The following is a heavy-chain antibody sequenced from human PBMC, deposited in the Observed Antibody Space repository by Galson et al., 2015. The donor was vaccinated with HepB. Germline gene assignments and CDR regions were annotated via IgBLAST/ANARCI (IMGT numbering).Heavy chain of an antibody. CDR3: ARSPLITMVRGVMFDP. J-gene: IGHJ5*02. V-gene: IGHV1-3*01. Sequence: SVKVSCKASGYTFTSYAMHWVRQAPGQRLEWMGWINAGNGNTKYSQKFQGRVIITRDTSASTAYMELSSLGSEDTAVYYCARSPLITMVRGVMFDPWGQGTLVTVSS. CDR1: GYTFTSYA. CDR2: INAGNGNT. D-gene: IGHD3-10*01.